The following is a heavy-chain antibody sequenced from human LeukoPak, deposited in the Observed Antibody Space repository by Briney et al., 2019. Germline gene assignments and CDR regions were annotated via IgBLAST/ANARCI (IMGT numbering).Heavy chain of an antibody. CDR1: GYTFPNYG. J-gene: IGHJ4*02. Sequence: ASVKVSCKASGYTFPNYGFTWVRQAPGQGLEWMGWISVYNGDTNYAQKLQGRVTLTADKSTRTAYMELSSLRSEDTAVYYCARGDWKYGDFDRWGQGTLVTVSS. CDR2: ISVYNGDT. D-gene: IGHD1-7*01. CDR3: ARGDWKYGDFDR. V-gene: IGHV1-18*01.